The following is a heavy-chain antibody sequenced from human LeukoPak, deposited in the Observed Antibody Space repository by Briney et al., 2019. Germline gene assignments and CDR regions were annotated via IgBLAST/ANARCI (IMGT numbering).Heavy chain of an antibody. CDR3: ARSRSQTPIAAAGTLSPPIDY. V-gene: IGHV3-64*01. Sequence: GGSLRLSCAASGFTFSSYAMHWVRQAPGKGLEYVSAISSNGGSTYYANSVKGRFTISRDNSKNTLYLQMGSLRAEDMAVYYCARSRSQTPIAAAGTLSPPIDYWGQGTLVTVSS. CDR1: GFTFSSYA. CDR2: ISSNGGST. J-gene: IGHJ4*02. D-gene: IGHD6-13*01.